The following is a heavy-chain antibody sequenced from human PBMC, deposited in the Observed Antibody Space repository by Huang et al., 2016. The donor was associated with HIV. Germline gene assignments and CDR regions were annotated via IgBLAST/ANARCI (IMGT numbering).Heavy chain of an antibody. CDR1: GFNFNNYS. J-gene: IGHJ4*02. Sequence: EVQLVESGGGLVQPGGSLRLSCAASGFNFNNYSMNWVRQGPGKGLDSLSCISSSTGTICYAYSVKCRFTISRDKDKNSLYLQMNGLRDEDTAVYYCARGIRYFGVVAYFDYWGQGTLVTVSS. CDR3: ARGIRYFGVVAYFDY. D-gene: IGHD3-3*01. V-gene: IGHV3-48*02. CDR2: ISSSTGTI.